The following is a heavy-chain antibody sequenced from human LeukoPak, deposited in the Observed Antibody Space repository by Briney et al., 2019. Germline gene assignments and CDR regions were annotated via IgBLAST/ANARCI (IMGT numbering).Heavy chain of an antibody. V-gene: IGHV1-2*06. CDR3: ARDRGHRAAAGTSSVGATPDY. CDR2: INPNSGGT. Sequence: ASVKVSCKASGYTFTSYGISWVRQAPGQGLEWMGRINPNSGGTNYAQKFQGRVTMTRDTSISTAYMELSRLRSDDTAVYHCARDRGHRAAAGTSSVGATPDYWGQGTLVTVSS. J-gene: IGHJ4*02. D-gene: IGHD6-13*01. CDR1: GYTFTSYG.